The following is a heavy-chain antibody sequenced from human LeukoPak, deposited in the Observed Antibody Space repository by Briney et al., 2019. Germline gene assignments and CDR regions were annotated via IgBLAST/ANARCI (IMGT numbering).Heavy chain of an antibody. CDR1: GDSVSSNSAA. CDR2: KYYVSNKWNI. J-gene: IGHJ4*02. CDR3: ARRRYYGYDGYFDS. V-gene: IGHV6-1*01. Sequence: SQTLSLTCAISGDSVSSNSAAWNWFRQSPSRGLEWLGRKYYVSNKWNIDYAESVKSRIIINTDTSKNQLSMQLNSVTPEDTAVYYCARRRYYGYDGYFDSWGQGILVTVSS. D-gene: IGHD5-12*01.